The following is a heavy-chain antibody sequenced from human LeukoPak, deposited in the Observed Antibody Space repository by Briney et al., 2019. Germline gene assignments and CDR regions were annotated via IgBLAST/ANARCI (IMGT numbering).Heavy chain of an antibody. CDR3: ARIGGSGYTYGTFDY. V-gene: IGHV1-2*02. J-gene: IGHJ4*02. Sequence: ASVKVSCKASGYTFTGYYMHWVRQAPGQGLEWMGWINCNSGGTNYAQKFQGRVTMTRDTSINTAYMEVSRLRSDDTAVYHCARIGGSGYTYGTFDYWGQGTLVTVSS. D-gene: IGHD5-18*01. CDR2: INCNSGGT. CDR1: GYTFTGYY.